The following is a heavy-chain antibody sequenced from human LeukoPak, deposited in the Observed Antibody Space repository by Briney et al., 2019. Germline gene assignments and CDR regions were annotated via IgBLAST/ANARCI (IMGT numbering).Heavy chain of an antibody. CDR3: AKGKGSGWYAAFDI. V-gene: IGHV3-23*01. CDR2: LSGSGGST. D-gene: IGHD6-19*01. Sequence: GGSLRLSCAASGFTFSSYAVSWVRQAPGKGLEWVSALSGSGGSTYYADSVKGRFTVSRDNSKNTVYLQMSSLRAEDTAVYYCAKGKGSGWYAAFDIWGQGTMVTVSS. CDR1: GFTFSSYA. J-gene: IGHJ3*02.